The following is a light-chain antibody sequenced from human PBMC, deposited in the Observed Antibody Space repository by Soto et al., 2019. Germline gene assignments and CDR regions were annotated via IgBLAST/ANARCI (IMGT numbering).Light chain of an antibody. CDR3: QQYKNWPPIT. J-gene: IGKJ5*01. CDR1: HSVSSN. CDR2: ETS. Sequence: ILLTQSPATLSVSPGERATLSFRASHSVSSNLAWYQQKPGQAPRLLIYETSTRAADVPARFSGSGSGTEFTLSISSLQSEDFAVYYCQQYKNWPPITFGQGTRLEIK. V-gene: IGKV3-15*01.